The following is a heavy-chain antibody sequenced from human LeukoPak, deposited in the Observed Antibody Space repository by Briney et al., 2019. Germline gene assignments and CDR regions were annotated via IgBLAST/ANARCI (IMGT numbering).Heavy chain of an antibody. CDR1: GGSISNYY. V-gene: IGHV4-59*08. D-gene: IGHD3-10*01. J-gene: IGHJ4*02. Sequence: SETLSLTCTVSGGSISNYYWSWIRQPPGRGLEWGGYIYYSGSTNYTPSLRSRVTISVDTSKNQFSLKLSSVTAADMAVYYCARSPGTGNYFDYWGQGTLVTVSS. CDR2: IYYSGST. CDR3: ARSPGTGNYFDY.